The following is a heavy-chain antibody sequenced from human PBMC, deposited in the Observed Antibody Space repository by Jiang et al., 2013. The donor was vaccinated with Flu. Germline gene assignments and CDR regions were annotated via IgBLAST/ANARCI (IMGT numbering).Heavy chain of an antibody. CDR2: INTSGTT. D-gene: IGHD1-26*01. CDR1: GGSISSYY. CDR3: ARTSIVGATYFDY. V-gene: IGHV4-4*07. Sequence: GLVKPSETLSLTCAVSGGSISSYYWSWIRQPAGKGLEWIGRINTSGTTLYNPSLNSRVTLSIDTSKNQFSLKLRFVTAADTAVYFCARTSIVGATYFDYWGQGSLVTVSS. J-gene: IGHJ4*02.